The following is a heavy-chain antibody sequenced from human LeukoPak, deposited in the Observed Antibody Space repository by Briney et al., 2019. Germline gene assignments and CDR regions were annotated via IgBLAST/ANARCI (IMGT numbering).Heavy chain of an antibody. CDR1: GYTFSSYG. Sequence: GGSLRLSCAASGYTFSSYGMHWVRQAPGKGLEWVAYIWYDGSKKEYVDSVKGRFTISRDDSKNTLYLQMNSLRVEDTAVYYCARHGISGTYYAAFDYWGQGTLVTVSS. D-gene: IGHD1-26*01. J-gene: IGHJ4*02. V-gene: IGHV3-33*01. CDR2: IWYDGSKK. CDR3: ARHGISGTYYAAFDY.